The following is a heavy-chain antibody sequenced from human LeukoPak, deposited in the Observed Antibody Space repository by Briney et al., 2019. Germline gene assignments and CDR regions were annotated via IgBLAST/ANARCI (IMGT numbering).Heavy chain of an antibody. D-gene: IGHD3-10*01. V-gene: IGHV4-39*07. Sequence: ETLXXTCTVSGGSISSSSYYWGWIRQPPGKGLEWIGSIYYSGSTYYNPSLKSRVTISVDTSKNQFSLKLSSVTAADTAVYYCARDSGDYYGSGSHTLYFDYWGQGTLVTVSS. CDR3: ARDSGDYYGSGSHTLYFDY. J-gene: IGHJ4*02. CDR1: GGSISSSSYY. CDR2: IYYSGST.